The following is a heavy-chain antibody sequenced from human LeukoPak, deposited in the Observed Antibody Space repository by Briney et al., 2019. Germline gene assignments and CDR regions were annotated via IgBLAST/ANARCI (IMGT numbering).Heavy chain of an antibody. CDR2: IYYSGST. V-gene: IGHV4-59*01. J-gene: IGHJ3*02. CDR3: ATSLDSSGYWDAFDI. CDR1: GGSISSYY. Sequence: SETLSLTCTVSGGSISSYYWSWIRQPPGKGLEWIGYIYYSGSTNYNPSLKSRVTISVDTSKNQFSLKLSPVTAADTAVYYCATSLDSSGYWDAFDIWGQGTMVTVSS. D-gene: IGHD3-22*01.